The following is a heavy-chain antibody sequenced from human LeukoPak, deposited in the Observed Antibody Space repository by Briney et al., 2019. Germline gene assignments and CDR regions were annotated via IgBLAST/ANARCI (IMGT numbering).Heavy chain of an antibody. CDR1: GYSISSGYY. CDR3: AALRPFSTSYYFDY. V-gene: IGHV4-38-2*01. Sequence: SETLSLTCAVSGYSISSGYYWGWIRQPPGKGLEWIGSIYHSGSTNYNPSLKSRVTMSVDTSKNQFSLKLSSVTAADTAVYYCAALRPFSTSYYFDYWGQGTLVTVSS. J-gene: IGHJ4*02. CDR2: IYHSGST. D-gene: IGHD2/OR15-2a*01.